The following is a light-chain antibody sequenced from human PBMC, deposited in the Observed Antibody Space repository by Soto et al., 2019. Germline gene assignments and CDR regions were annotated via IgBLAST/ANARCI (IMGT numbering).Light chain of an antibody. V-gene: IGLV2-14*03. CDR2: NVY. CDR1: SSDVGAYNF. Sequence: QSVLTQPASVSGSPGQSITISCTGTSSDVGAYNFVSWHQQHPGKAPKLMIYNVYDRPSGISYRFSGSKSGNTASLTISGLQTDDEADYFCFSYTANDNWVFGGGTKLTVL. J-gene: IGLJ3*02. CDR3: FSYTANDNWV.